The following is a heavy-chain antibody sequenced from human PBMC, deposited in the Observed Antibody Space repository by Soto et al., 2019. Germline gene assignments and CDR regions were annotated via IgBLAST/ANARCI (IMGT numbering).Heavy chain of an antibody. CDR3: ARFNWYFDL. J-gene: IGHJ2*01. V-gene: IGHV4-59*08. CDR1: GGSISSCY. Sequence: QVQLQESGPGQVKLSETLYLTCTVSGGSISSCYRSWIRQPPGKGLEWIGYIYYSGSTNYNPSLKSRVTISVDTSKNQFSLKLSSVTAADTAVYYCARFNWYFDLWGRGTLVTVSS. CDR2: IYYSGST.